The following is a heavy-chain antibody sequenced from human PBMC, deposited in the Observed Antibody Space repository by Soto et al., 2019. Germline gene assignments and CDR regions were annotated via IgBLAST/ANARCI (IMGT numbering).Heavy chain of an antibody. CDR3: ARAKGGAYGGNSPFDY. CDR1: GGTFSSYA. Sequence: QVQLVQSGAEVKKPGSSVKVSCKASGGTFSSYAISWVRQAPGQGLEWMGGIIPIFGTANYAQKFQGRITIAADKSTSTAYMGLSSLRSEDTAVYYCARAKGGAYGGNSPFDYWGQGTLVTVSS. J-gene: IGHJ4*02. D-gene: IGHD4-17*01. V-gene: IGHV1-69*06. CDR2: IIPIFGTA.